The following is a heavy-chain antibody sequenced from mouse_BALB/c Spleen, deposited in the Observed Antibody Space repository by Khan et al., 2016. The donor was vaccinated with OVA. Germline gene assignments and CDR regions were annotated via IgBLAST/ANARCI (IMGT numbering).Heavy chain of an antibody. V-gene: IGHV3-2*02. CDR3: ARSVTITTVVATDFDY. CDR2: ISYSGRT. D-gene: IGHD1-1*01. CDR1: GYSITSDYA. J-gene: IGHJ2*01. Sequence: EVQLQESGPGLVKPSQSLSLTCTVTGYSITSDYAWNWIRQFPGNKLEWMGYISYSGRTSYNPSLKSRISFTRDTSKNQFFLPLNSVTTEDTATYYCARSVTITTVVATDFDYWGQGTTLTVSS.